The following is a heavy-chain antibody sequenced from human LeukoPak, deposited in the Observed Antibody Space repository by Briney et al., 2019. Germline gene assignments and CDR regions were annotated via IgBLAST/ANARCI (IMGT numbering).Heavy chain of an antibody. J-gene: IGHJ4*02. D-gene: IGHD6-13*01. CDR1: GGSISSSSYY. V-gene: IGHV4-39*07. CDR3: ARDHHIAAADY. CDR2: IYYSGST. Sequence: SETLSLTCTVSGGSISSSSYYWGWIRQPPGKGLEWIGSIYYSGSTYYNPSLKSRVTISVDTSKNQFSLKLSSVTAADTAVYYCARDHHIAAADYWGQGTLVTVSS.